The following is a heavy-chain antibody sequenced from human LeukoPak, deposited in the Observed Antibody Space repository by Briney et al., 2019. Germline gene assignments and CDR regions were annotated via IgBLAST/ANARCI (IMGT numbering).Heavy chain of an antibody. J-gene: IGHJ4*02. V-gene: IGHV1-2*02. CDR2: INPNSGGT. CDR3: ARERYSGSYRLDY. D-gene: IGHD1-26*01. Sequence: SVKVSCEASGYTFTGYYMHWVRQAPGQGLEWMGWINPNSGGTNYAQKFQGRATMTRDTSISTAYMELSRLRSDDTAVYYCARERYSGSYRLDYWGQGTLVTVSS. CDR1: GYTFTGYY.